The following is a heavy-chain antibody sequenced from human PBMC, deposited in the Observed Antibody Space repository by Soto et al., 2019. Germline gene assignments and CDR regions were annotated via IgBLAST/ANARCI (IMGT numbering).Heavy chain of an antibody. D-gene: IGHD2-2*02. V-gene: IGHV1-8*01. CDR1: GYTFTSYD. J-gene: IGHJ6*02. CDR2: MNPNSGNT. CDR3: ARSLYCSSTSCYSYYYYGMDV. Sequence: VASVKVSCKASGYTFTSYDINWVRQATGQGLEWMGWMNPNSGNTGYAQKFQGRVTMTRNTSISTAYMELSSLRSEDTAVYYCARSLYCSSTSCYSYYYYGMDVWGQGTTVTVSS.